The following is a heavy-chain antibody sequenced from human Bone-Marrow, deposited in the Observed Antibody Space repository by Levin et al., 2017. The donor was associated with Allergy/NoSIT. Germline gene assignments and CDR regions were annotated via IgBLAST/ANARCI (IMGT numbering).Heavy chain of an antibody. J-gene: IGHJ4*02. CDR2: IYHSGST. V-gene: IGHV4-30-2*01. CDR3: ARAYSYGYPLDY. D-gene: IGHD5-18*01. Sequence: SQTLSLTCAVSGGSISSGGYSWSWIRQPPGKGLEWIGYIYHSGSTYYNPSLKSRVTISVDRSKNQFSLKLSSVTAADTAVYYCARAYSYGYPLDYWGQGTLVTVSS. CDR1: GGSISSGGYS.